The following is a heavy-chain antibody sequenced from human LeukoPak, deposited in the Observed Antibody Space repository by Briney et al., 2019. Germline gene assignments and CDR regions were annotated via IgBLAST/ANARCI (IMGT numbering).Heavy chain of an antibody. D-gene: IGHD3-9*01. CDR1: GFTFSSYW. J-gene: IGHJ4*02. CDR2: INSDGSST. CDR3: ARGPFDWFTPESGADY. V-gene: IGHV3-74*01. Sequence: GGSLRLSCAASGFTFSSYWMHWVRQAPGKGLVWVSRINSDGSSTSYADSVKGRFTISRDNAKNTLYLQMNSLRAEDTAVYYCARGPFDWFTPESGADYWGQGTLVTVSS.